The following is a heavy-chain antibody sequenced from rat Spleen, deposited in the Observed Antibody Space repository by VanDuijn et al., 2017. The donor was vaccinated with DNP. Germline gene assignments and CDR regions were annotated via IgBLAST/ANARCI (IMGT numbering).Heavy chain of an antibody. CDR2: LSYNGGTP. V-gene: IGHV5-7*01. J-gene: IGHJ2*01. D-gene: IGHD1-11*01. CDR1: GFTFSDYY. CDR3: ARHEATEGIDFDY. Sequence: EVLLVESAGGLVQPGRSLKLSCAVSGFTFSDYYMAWVRQAPAKGLEWVATLSYNGGTPYYRDSVKGRFTISRDNAKSTLYLQMDSLRSEDTATYYCARHEATEGIDFDYWGQGVMVTVSS.